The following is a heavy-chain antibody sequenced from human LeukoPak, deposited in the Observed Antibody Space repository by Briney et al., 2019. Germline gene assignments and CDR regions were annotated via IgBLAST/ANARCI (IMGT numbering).Heavy chain of an antibody. J-gene: IGHJ5*02. D-gene: IGHD3-10*01. CDR2: IYTSGST. CDR1: GGSISSYY. V-gene: IGHV4-4*07. Sequence: SETLSLTCTVSGGSISSYYWSWIRQPAGKGLEWIGRIYTSGSTNYNPSLKSRVTMSVDTSKNQFSLKLSSVTAADTAVYYCARVGHYGSGSYDFEPWGQGTLVTVSS. CDR3: ARVGHYGSGSYDFEP.